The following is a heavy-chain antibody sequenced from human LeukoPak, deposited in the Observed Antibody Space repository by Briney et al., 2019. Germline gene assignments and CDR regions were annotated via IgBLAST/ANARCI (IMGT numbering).Heavy chain of an antibody. D-gene: IGHD5-24*01. CDR3: ARPLDFRDGYNRIHGAFDI. CDR2: IYNSGST. CDR1: GGSISSSTYY. J-gene: IGHJ3*02. Sequence: PSETLSLTCTVSGGSISSSTYYWGWIRQPPGKGLEWIGSIYNSGSTYYNPSLKSRVTISVDTSRNQFSLKLSSVTAADTTVYYCARPLDFRDGYNRIHGAFDIWGQGTMVTVSS. V-gene: IGHV4-39*07.